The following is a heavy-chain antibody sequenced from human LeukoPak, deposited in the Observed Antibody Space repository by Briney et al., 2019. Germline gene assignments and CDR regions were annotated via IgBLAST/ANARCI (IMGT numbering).Heavy chain of an antibody. CDR3: ARKYGGRDWYFDL. V-gene: IGHV4-38-2*02. D-gene: IGHD4-23*01. CDR2: IYHSGST. CDR1: GYSISSGYY. Sequence: PSETLSLTCTVSGYSISSGYYWGWIRQPPGKGLEWIGSIYHSGSTNYNPSLKSRVTISVDTSQNQFSLKLSSVTAADTAVYYCARKYGGRDWYFDLWGRGTLVTVSS. J-gene: IGHJ2*01.